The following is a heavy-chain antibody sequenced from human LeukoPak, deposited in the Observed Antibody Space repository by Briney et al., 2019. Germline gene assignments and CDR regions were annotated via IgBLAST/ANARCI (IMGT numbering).Heavy chain of an antibody. CDR2: ISWDGGST. CDR3: AKDGILRGYSGYDSWGRFDY. CDR1: GFTFDDYA. J-gene: IGHJ4*02. V-gene: IGHV3-43D*03. Sequence: GGSLRLSCAASGFTFDDYAMHWVRQAPGKGLEWVSLISWDGGSTYYADSVKGRFTISRDNSKNSLYLQMNSLRAEDTALYYCAKDGILRGYSGYDSWGRFDYWGQGTLVTVSS. D-gene: IGHD5-12*01.